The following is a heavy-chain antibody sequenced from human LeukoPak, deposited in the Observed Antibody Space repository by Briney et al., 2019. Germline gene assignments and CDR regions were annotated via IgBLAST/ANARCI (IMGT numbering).Heavy chain of an antibody. CDR2: INHGGST. CDR1: GGSFSGYY. D-gene: IGHD3-22*01. V-gene: IGHV4-34*01. CDR3: ARQTYYYDSSGYAFDY. Sequence: SETLSLTCAVYGGSFSGYYWSWIRQPPGKGLEWIGEINHGGSTTYNPSLQSRVTMSVDTSTNQISLKMTSVTAADTAVYYCARQTYYYDSSGYAFDYWGQGTLVTVSS. J-gene: IGHJ4*02.